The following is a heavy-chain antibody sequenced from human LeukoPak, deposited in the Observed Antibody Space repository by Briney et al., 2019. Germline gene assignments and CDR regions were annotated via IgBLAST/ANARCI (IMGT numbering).Heavy chain of an antibody. V-gene: IGHV4-59*01. CDR2: IYYSGST. Sequence: PSETLSLTCTVSGGSISSYYWSWIRQPPGKGLEWIGYIYYSGSTNYNPSLKSRVTISVDTSKNQFSLKLSSVTAADTAVYYCAGYSSGWYITGVDYWGQGTLVTVSS. CDR3: AGYSSGWYITGVDY. J-gene: IGHJ4*02. CDR1: GGSISSYY. D-gene: IGHD6-19*01.